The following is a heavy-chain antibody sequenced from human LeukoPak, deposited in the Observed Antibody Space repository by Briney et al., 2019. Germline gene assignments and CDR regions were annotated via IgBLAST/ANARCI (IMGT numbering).Heavy chain of an antibody. D-gene: IGHD1-26*01. CDR2: MWYDGSNK. CDR1: GFSFSSYG. V-gene: IGHV3-33*01. J-gene: IGHJ4*02. Sequence: PGRSLRLSCAASGFSFSSYGMHWVRRAPGKGLEWVAVMWYDGSNKYYADSVKGRFTISRDNSKNTLYLQMHSLRAEDTAVYYCARDRGGATSDYWGQGTLVTVSS. CDR3: ARDRGGATSDY.